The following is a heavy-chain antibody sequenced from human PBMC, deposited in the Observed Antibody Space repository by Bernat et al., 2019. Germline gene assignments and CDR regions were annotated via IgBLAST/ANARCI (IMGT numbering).Heavy chain of an antibody. D-gene: IGHD3-10*01. CDR2: INTDGRST. J-gene: IGHJ4*02. CDR3: GGARYHGELVGY. CDR1: GFTFSTSW. Sequence: EVQVVESGGDLVQPGGSLRLSCAASGFTFSTSWMHWVRQAPGQGLVWVSRINTDGRSTTYADSVKGRFTISRDNAKNTLYLQMNSLRAEDTAVYYCGGARYHGELVGYWGQGTLVTVSS. V-gene: IGHV3-74*01.